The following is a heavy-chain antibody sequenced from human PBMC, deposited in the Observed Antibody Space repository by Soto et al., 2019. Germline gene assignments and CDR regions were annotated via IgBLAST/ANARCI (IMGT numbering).Heavy chain of an antibody. Sequence: ASVKVSCKASGYTFTSYAMHWVRQAPGQRLEWMGWINAGNGNTKYSQKFQGRVTITRDTSASTAYMELSSLRSEDTAVYYCARDRGITGTSPPDYWGQGTLVTVSS. CDR1: GYTFTSYA. CDR3: ARDRGITGTSPPDY. J-gene: IGHJ4*02. D-gene: IGHD1-7*01. V-gene: IGHV1-3*01. CDR2: INAGNGNT.